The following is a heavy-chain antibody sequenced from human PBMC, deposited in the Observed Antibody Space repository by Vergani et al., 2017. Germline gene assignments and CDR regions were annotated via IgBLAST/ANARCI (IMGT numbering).Heavy chain of an antibody. V-gene: IGHV4-34*01. CDR3: ATYCSSTSWYHPFDI. D-gene: IGHD2-2*01. CDR2: INHSGST. J-gene: IGHJ3*02. Sequence: QVQLQQWGAGLLKPSETLSLTCAVYGGSFSGYYWSWIRQPPGKGLEWIGEINHSGSTNYNPSLKSRVTISVDTSKNQFSLKLSSVTAADTALYYCATYCSSTSWYHPFDIWGQGTMVTVSS. CDR1: GGSFSGYY.